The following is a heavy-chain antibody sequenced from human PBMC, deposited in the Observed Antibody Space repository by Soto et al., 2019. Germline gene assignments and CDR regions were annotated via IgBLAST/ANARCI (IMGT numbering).Heavy chain of an antibody. CDR1: GGSFSGYY. CDR2: INHSGST. Sequence: PSETLSLTCAVYGGSFSGYYWSWIRQPPGKGLEWIGEINHSGSTNYNPSLKSRVTISVDTSKNQFSLKLRSDDTAVYYCARDRLTCRRSSTSCFQDYFDYWGQGTLVTVSS. V-gene: IGHV4-34*01. CDR3: ARDRLTCRRSSTSCFQDYFDY. J-gene: IGHJ4*02. D-gene: IGHD2-2*01.